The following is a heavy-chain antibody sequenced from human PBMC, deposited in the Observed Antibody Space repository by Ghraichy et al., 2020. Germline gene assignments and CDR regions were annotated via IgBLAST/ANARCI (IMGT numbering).Heavy chain of an antibody. V-gene: IGHV4-39*01. CDR3: ARGRYSSGWYFY. J-gene: IGHJ4*02. CDR1: GGSISSSSYY. Sequence: SETLSLTCTVSGGSISSSSYYWGWIRQPPGKGLEWIGSIYYSGSTYYNPSLKSRVTISVDTSKNQFSLKLSSVTAADTAVYYCARGRYSSGWYFYWGQGTLVTVSS. D-gene: IGHD6-19*01. CDR2: IYYSGST.